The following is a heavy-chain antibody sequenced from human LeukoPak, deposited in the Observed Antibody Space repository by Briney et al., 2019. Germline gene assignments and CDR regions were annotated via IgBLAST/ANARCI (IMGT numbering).Heavy chain of an antibody. CDR2: ISYDGSNK. CDR3: ARDYDSSGYEAYYFDY. J-gene: IGHJ4*02. Sequence: HSGGSLRLSCAASGFTFSSYAMHWVRQAPGKGLEWVAVISYDGSNKYYADSVKGRFTISRDNSKNTLYLQMNSLRAEGTAVYYCARDYDSSGYEAYYFDYWGQGTLVTVSS. V-gene: IGHV3-30-3*01. CDR1: GFTFSSYA. D-gene: IGHD3-22*01.